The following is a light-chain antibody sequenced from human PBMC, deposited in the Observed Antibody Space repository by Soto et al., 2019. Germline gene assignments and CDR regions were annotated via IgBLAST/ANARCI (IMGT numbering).Light chain of an antibody. Sequence: EIVLTQSPVTLSLSPGERATLSCRASQRLTNNFLAWFQQRPGLAPRLLIYGASSRASGIPERFSGSGSGTDFALTISRLEPEDFAVYYCQQYGLSPFTFGHGTKLQIK. J-gene: IGKJ2*01. CDR2: GAS. CDR3: QQYGLSPFT. CDR1: QRLTNNF. V-gene: IGKV3-20*01.